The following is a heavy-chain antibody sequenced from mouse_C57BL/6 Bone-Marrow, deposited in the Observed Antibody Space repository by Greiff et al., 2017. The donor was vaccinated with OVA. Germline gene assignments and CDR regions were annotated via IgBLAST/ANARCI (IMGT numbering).Heavy chain of an antibody. Sequence: VQLQQSGAELVRPGASVTLSCKASGYTFTDYEMHWVKQTPVHGLEWIGAIDPETGGTASHQKFKGQAILTADKSARTAYMELRSLTSEDSAVYYCTRGYSNYYAMDYWGQGTSVTVSS. CDR3: TRGYSNYYAMDY. D-gene: IGHD2-5*01. CDR1: GYTFTDYE. CDR2: IDPETGGT. V-gene: IGHV1-15*01. J-gene: IGHJ4*01.